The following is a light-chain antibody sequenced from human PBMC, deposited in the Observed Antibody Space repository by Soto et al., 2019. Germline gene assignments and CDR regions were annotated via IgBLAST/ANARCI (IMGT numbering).Light chain of an antibody. J-gene: IGLJ2*01. CDR1: SGHSSYA. CDR3: QTWGTGIRV. V-gene: IGLV4-69*01. CDR2: LNSDGSH. Sequence: QSVLTQSPSASASLGAAVKLTCTLSSGHSSYAIAWHQQQPEKGPRYLMKLNSDGSHSKGDGIPDRFSGSSSGAERYLTISSLQPEDEADYSCQTWGTGIRVFGGGTKLTVL.